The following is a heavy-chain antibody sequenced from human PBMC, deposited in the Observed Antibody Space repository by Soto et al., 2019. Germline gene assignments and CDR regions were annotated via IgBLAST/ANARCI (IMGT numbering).Heavy chain of an antibody. Sequence: QVQLQESGPGLVKPSETLSLTCTVSGGSISSYYWSWIRQPPGKGLEWIGYIYYSGSTNYNPSLKTRVTIPGSRSKHQSDMKLRYVTAADAAVYYCARGAAVSRGMVVWGQGTAVTVSS. V-gene: IGHV4-59*01. D-gene: IGHD1-26*01. CDR2: IYYSGST. CDR3: ARGAAVSRGMVV. CDR1: GGSISSYY. J-gene: IGHJ6*02.